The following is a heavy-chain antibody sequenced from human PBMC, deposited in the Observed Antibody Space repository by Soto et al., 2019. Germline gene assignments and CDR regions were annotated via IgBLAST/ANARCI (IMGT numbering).Heavy chain of an antibody. V-gene: IGHV1-3*01. D-gene: IGHD6-19*01. CDR2: INAGNGNT. CDR3: AREEEQWLRWMVVTDLGY. CDR1: GYTFTSYA. J-gene: IGHJ4*02. Sequence: QVQLVQSGAEVKKPGASVKVSCKASGYTFTSYAMHWVRQAPGQRLEWMGWINAGNGNTKYSQKFQGRVTITRDTSGSTAYMELSSLRSEDTAVYYCAREEEQWLRWMVVTDLGYWGQGTLVTVSS.